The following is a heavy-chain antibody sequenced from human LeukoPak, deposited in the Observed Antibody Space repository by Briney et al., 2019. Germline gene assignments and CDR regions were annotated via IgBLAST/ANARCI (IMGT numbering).Heavy chain of an antibody. CDR2: INPNSGGT. D-gene: IGHD1-26*01. V-gene: IGHV1-2*02. Sequence: ASVKVSCKASGYTFTGYYMHWVRQAPGQGLEWMGWINPNSGGTNYAQKFQGRVTMTRDTSISTAYMELSRLRSDDTAVYYCASLHTQYSGSYSYYFDYWGQGTLVTVSS. J-gene: IGHJ4*02. CDR3: ASLHTQYSGSYSYYFDY. CDR1: GYTFTGYY.